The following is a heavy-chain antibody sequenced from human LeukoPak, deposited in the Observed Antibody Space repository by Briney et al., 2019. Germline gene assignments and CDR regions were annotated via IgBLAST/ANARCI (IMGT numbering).Heavy chain of an antibody. Sequence: GGSLRLSCAASGFTFSSYAMSLVRQAPGKGLEWVSASSGSGGSTYYADSVKGRFTISRDNSKNTLYLQMNSLRAEDTAVYYCAKGGVLFSGSSGLLLWFGECSDAFDIWGQGTMVTVSS. CDR1: GFTFSSYA. CDR2: SSGSGGST. D-gene: IGHD3-10*01. V-gene: IGHV3-23*01. J-gene: IGHJ3*02. CDR3: AKGGVLFSGSSGLLLWFGECSDAFDI.